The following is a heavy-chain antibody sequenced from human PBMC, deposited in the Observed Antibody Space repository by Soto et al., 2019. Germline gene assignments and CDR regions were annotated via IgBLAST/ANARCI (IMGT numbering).Heavy chain of an antibody. J-gene: IGHJ4*02. D-gene: IGHD3-22*01. CDR1: GFTFSLYW. V-gene: IGHV3-7*01. CDR3: ARDPSYDRGPDFGY. Sequence: GSLRLSCAASGFTFSLYWMSWVRQAPGKGLEWVANIKQDGSERYYVDSVKGRCTISRDNAKNSLYLQMNNLRAEDTALYYCARDPSYDRGPDFGYWGQGTLVTVSS. CDR2: IKQDGSER.